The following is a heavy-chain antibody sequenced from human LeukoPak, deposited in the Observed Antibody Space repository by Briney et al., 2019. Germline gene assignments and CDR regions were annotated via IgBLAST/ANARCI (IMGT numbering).Heavy chain of an antibody. CDR2: ISPDGSTT. CDR3: TRDFDFSSAI. CDR1: GFTFSSYW. V-gene: IGHV3-74*01. Sequence: GGSLRLSCAAYGFTFSSYWMHWVRQAPGKGLVWVSRISPDGSTTGYADSVKGRFTTSRDNAKNTLFLQMNSLRAEDTAVYYCTRDFDFSSAIWGQGTLVTVSS. D-gene: IGHD3-3*01. J-gene: IGHJ4*02.